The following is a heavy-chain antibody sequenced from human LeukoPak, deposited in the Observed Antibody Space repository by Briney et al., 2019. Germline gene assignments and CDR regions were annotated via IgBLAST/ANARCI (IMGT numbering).Heavy chain of an antibody. CDR2: IKQDGSEK. J-gene: IGHJ4*02. V-gene: IGHV3-7*01. Sequence: PGGSLRLSCAASGFTFSSYWMSWVRQAPGKGLEWVANIKQDGSEKYYVDSVKGRFTISRDNAKNSLYLQMNSLRAEDTAVYYCARDSGSSRSYYFDYWGQGTLVTVSS. CDR3: ARDSGSSRSYYFDY. D-gene: IGHD6-13*01. CDR1: GFTFSSYW.